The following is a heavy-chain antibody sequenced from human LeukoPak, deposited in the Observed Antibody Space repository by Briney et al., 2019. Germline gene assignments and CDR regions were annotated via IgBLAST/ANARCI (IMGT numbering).Heavy chain of an antibody. CDR2: IYHSGRI. Sequence: SETLSLTCAVYGGSFSGYYWSWIRQPPGKGLEWIGEIYHSGRINYNPSLKSRVTISVDKSKNQFSLKLSSVTAADTAVYYCARLISAGGFDYWGQGTLVTVSS. CDR1: GGSFSGYY. D-gene: IGHD6-13*01. J-gene: IGHJ4*02. V-gene: IGHV4-34*01. CDR3: ARLISAGGFDY.